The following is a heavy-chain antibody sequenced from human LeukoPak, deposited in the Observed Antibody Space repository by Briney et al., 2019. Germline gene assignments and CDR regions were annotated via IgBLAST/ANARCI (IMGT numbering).Heavy chain of an antibody. CDR3: ARGGQWLVYNWFDP. CDR2: TYYRSKWYN. V-gene: IGHV6-1*01. D-gene: IGHD6-19*01. CDR1: GDSVSSNSAA. J-gene: IGHJ5*02. Sequence: SQTLSLTCAISGDSVSSNSAAWNWIRQSPSRGLEWLGRTYYRSKWYNDYAVSVKSRITINPDTSKNQFSLQLNSVTPGDTAVYYCARGGQWLVYNWFDPWGQGTLVTVSS.